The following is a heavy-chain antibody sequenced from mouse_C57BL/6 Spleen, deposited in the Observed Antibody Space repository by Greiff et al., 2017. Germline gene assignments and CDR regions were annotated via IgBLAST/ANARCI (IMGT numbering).Heavy chain of an antibody. V-gene: IGHV1-64*01. CDR2: IHPNSGST. CDR3: ARAPYDGYLLYYAMDY. D-gene: IGHD2-3*01. J-gene: IGHJ4*01. Sequence: QVQLQQPGAELVKPGASVKLSCKASGYTFTSYWMHWVKQRPGQGLEWIGMIHPNSGSTNYNEKFKSKATLTVAKSSSTAYMQLSSLTSEASAVYYCARAPYDGYLLYYAMDYWGQGTSVTVSS. CDR1: GYTFTSYW.